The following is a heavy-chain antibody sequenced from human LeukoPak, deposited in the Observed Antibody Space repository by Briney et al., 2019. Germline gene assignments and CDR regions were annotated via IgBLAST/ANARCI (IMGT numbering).Heavy chain of an antibody. CDR2: INPNSGGT. V-gene: IGHV1-2*02. Sequence: ASVKVSCKASGYTFTGYYMHWVRQAPGQGLEWMGWINPNSGGTNYAQKFQGRVTMTRDTSISTAYMELSRLRSDDTAVYYCARDLPRYCSSTSCPNWFDPWGQGTPVTVSS. CDR1: GYTFTGYY. CDR3: ARDLPRYCSSTSCPNWFDP. J-gene: IGHJ5*02. D-gene: IGHD2-2*01.